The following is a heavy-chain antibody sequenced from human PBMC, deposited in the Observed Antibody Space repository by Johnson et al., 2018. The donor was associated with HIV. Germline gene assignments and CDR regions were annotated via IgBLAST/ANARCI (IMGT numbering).Heavy chain of an antibody. Sequence: VQLVESGGGLVQPGGSLRLSCAASGFTFSSSWMTWVRQAPGRGLEWVANINQGGSEQYYVDSVKGRFTISRDNAKNSLYLQMNNLRVEDTAVYYCATDRYYNFWSGSGHAAFDIWGQGTMVTVSS. V-gene: IGHV3-7*01. CDR2: INQGGSEQ. CDR1: GFTFSSSW. D-gene: IGHD3-3*01. CDR3: ATDRYYNFWSGSGHAAFDI. J-gene: IGHJ3*02.